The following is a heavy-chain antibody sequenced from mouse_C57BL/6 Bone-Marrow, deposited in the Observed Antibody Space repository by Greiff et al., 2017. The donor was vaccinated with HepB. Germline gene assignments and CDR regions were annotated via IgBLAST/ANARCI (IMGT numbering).Heavy chain of an antibody. CDR3: ARGSYLDY. CDR1: GFTFSDYY. V-gene: IGHV5-16*01. CDR2: INYDGSST. Sequence: EVMLVESEGGLVQPGSSMKLSCTASGFTFSDYYMAWVRQVPEKGLEWVANINYDGSSTYYLDSLKSRFIISRDNAKNILYLQMSSLKSEDTATYYCARGSYLDYWGQGTTLTVSS. J-gene: IGHJ2*01.